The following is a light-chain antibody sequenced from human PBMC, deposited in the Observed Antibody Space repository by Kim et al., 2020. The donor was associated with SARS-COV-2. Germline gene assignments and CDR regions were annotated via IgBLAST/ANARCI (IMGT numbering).Light chain of an antibody. J-gene: IGLJ1*01. CDR3: QSYDNSLSGYV. V-gene: IGLV1-40*01. Sequence: QRVTVSCTGSSSNVGADYDVHWYQQVPGTAPTLLIYGKSNRPSGVPDRFSGSKSGTSASFAITGLQAEDEADYYCQSYDNSLSGYVFGTGTKVTVL. CDR1: SSNVGADYD. CDR2: GKS.